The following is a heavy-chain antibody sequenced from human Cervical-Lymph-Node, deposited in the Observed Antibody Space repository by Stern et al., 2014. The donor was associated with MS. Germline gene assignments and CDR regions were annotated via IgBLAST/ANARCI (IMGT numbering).Heavy chain of an antibody. J-gene: IGHJ4*02. CDR3: ARQRYFDY. CDR1: GYNFTSYW. Sequence: EVQLVQSGPEVKRPGESLKISCQASGYNFTSYWIGWVRQMPGKGLEWIAIIFPGGSDIRYSPSFQGQVTISADKSSSTAYLQRNNLKASDTAIYYCARQRYFDYWGQGTLVTVSS. V-gene: IGHV5-51*01. CDR2: IFPGGSDI.